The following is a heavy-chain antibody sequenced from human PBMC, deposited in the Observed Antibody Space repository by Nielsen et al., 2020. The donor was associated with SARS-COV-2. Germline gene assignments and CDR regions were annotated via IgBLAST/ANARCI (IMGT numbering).Heavy chain of an antibody. CDR1: GFTFSSYA. CDR2: ISYDGGNA. CDR3: AKGSVYMEYFDH. D-gene: IGHD5-18*01. J-gene: IGHJ1*01. Sequence: GGSLRLSCAASGFTFSSYAMHWVRQATGKGLEWVAVISYDGGNAYSADAVKGRFTISRDNSKNTLYVQMNSLRAEDTAVYFCAKGSVYMEYFDHWGQGTLVTVSS. V-gene: IGHV3-33*06.